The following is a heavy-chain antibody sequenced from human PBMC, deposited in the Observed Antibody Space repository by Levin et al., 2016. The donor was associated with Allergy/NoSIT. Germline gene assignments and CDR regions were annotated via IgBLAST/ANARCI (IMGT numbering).Heavy chain of an antibody. J-gene: IGHJ6*02. CDR1: GGSFSGYY. CDR3: ARGVLSSSSYGMDV. CDR2: INHSGST. V-gene: IGHV4-34*01. Sequence: SETLSLTCAVYGGSFSGYYWSWIRQPPGKGLEWIGEINHSGSTNYNPSLKSRVTISVDTSKNQFSLKLSSVTAADTAVYYCARGVLSSSSYGMDVWGQGTTVTVSS. D-gene: IGHD6-6*01.